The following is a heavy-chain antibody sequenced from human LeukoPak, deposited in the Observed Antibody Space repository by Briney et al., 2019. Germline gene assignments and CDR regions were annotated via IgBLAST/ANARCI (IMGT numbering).Heavy chain of an antibody. V-gene: IGHV3-48*03. CDR2: ISSSGSTI. Sequence: GGSLRLSCAASGFTFSSYEMNWVRQAPGKGLEWVSYISSSGSTIYYADSVKGRFTISRDNAKNSLYLHMNSLRAEDTALYYCARMTAGRAFDIWGQGTMVTVSS. CDR1: GFTFSSYE. J-gene: IGHJ3*02. CDR3: ARMTAGRAFDI. D-gene: IGHD1-26*01.